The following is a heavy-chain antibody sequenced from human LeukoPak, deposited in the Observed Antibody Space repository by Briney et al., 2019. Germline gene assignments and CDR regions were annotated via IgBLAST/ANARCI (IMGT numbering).Heavy chain of an antibody. J-gene: IGHJ4*02. Sequence: SETLSLTCTVSGGSISSSSYYWGWIRQPPGKGLEWIGSIYYSGSTYYNPSLKSRVTISVDTSKNQFSLKLSSVTAADTAVYYCARADIAAAGQRNRVFDYWGQGTLVTVSS. D-gene: IGHD6-13*01. CDR3: ARADIAAAGQRNRVFDY. CDR2: IYYSGST. V-gene: IGHV4-39*07. CDR1: GGSISSSSYY.